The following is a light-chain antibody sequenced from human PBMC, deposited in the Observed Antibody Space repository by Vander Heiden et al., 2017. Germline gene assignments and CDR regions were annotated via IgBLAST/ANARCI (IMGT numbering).Light chain of an antibody. CDR3: QQDDSYPLT. J-gene: IGKJ1*01. V-gene: IGKV1-8*01. CDR2: AAS. CDR1: QGISSY. Sequence: AIRMTQSPSSFPASTGDRVTITCRASQGISSYLAWYQQKPGKAPKLLIYAASTLQSGVPSRFSGSGSGTDFTLTISCLQSEDFATYYCQQDDSYPLTFGQGTKVEIK.